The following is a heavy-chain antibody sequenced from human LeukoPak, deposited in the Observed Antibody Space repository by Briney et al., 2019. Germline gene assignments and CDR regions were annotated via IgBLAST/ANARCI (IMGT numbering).Heavy chain of an antibody. V-gene: IGHV1-18*01. CDR3: ARDPMWRYYDTDNWFDP. CDR2: ISAYNGNT. J-gene: IGHJ5*02. D-gene: IGHD3-22*01. CDR1: GYTFTSYG. Sequence: RASVKVSCKASGYTFTSYGISWVRQAPGQGLEWMGWISAYNGNTNYAQKLQGRVTMTTDTSTSTAYMELRSLRSDDTAVYYCARDPMWRYYDTDNWFDPWGQGTLVTVSS.